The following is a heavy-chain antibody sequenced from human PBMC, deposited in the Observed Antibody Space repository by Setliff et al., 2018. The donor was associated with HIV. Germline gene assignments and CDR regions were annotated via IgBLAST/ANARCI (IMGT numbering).Heavy chain of an antibody. J-gene: IGHJ3*02. CDR3: VRLFQWMSYSFDI. V-gene: IGHV4-39*01. D-gene: IGHD5-12*01. Sequence: ASETLSLTCTVSGGSISSSSYYWGWIRQPPGKGLEWIGSIYYSGSTYYNPSLKSRVTISVDTSKNQFSLKLSSVTAADTGVYYCVRLFQWMSYSFDIWGQGTVVTV. CDR2: IYYSGST. CDR1: GGSISSSSYY.